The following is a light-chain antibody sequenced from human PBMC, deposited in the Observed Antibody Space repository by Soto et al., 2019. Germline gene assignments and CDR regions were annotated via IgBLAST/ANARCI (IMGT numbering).Light chain of an antibody. Sequence: EIVMTQSPATRSMSPGERATLSCRASQSTSINLAWYQQKPGQAPRLLIYGASARATDVPARFSGSGSGTEFTLTISSLQSEDFAVYYCQHYNDWLITFGQGTRLEIK. CDR3: QHYNDWLIT. CDR1: QSTSIN. J-gene: IGKJ5*01. V-gene: IGKV3-15*01. CDR2: GAS.